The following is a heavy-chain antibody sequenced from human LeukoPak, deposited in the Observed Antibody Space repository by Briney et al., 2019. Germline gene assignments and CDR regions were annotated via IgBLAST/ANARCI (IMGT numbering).Heavy chain of an antibody. CDR1: GIAFSGSA. V-gene: IGHV3-23*01. CDR3: VKGACSSGCSGNH. D-gene: IGHD6-19*01. CDR2: ITDSYNT. Sequence: PGGSLRLSCAASGIAFSGSAMYWVRQAPGKGLECVSVITDSYNTYYGDSVKGRFTVSRDNSRKTLFLQMNSLRVDDTALYYCVKGACSSGCSGNHWGQGTRVIVSS. J-gene: IGHJ5*02.